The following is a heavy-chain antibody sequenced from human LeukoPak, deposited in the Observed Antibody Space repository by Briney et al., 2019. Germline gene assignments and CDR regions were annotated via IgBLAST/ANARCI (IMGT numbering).Heavy chain of an antibody. CDR3: TTGIWNYYYY. CDR2: VKSDGSDT. Sequence: GGSLRLSCAASGSTFSRDWMHWVRQAPGKGLVWVSRVKSDGSDTIYADSVKGRFTISRDNAKNTLYLQMDSLRAEDTAVYYCTTGIWNYYYYWGQGTLVTVAS. CDR1: GSTFSRDW. V-gene: IGHV3-74*01. D-gene: IGHD1-1*01. J-gene: IGHJ4*02.